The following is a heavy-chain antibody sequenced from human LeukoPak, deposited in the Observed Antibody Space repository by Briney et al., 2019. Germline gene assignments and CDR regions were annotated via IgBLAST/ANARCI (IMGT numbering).Heavy chain of an antibody. V-gene: IGHV4-34*01. D-gene: IGHD3-22*01. CDR3: ASSFGDSSGYYSDY. CDR1: GGSFSGYY. CDR2: INHSGST. Sequence: SKTLSLTCAVYGGSFSGYYWSWIRQPPGKGLEWIGEINHSGSTNYNPSLKSRVTISVDTSKNQFSLKLSSVTAADTAVYYCASSFGDSSGYYSDYWGQGTLVTVSS. J-gene: IGHJ4*02.